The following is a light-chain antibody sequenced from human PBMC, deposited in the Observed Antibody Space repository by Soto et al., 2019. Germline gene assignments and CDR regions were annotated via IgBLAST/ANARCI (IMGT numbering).Light chain of an antibody. CDR3: QSYDSSLSGVV. CDR1: SSNIGAGYD. J-gene: IGLJ2*01. Sequence: QSVLTQPPSVSGAPGQRVTISCTGSSSNIGAGYDVHWYQQLPGTAPKLLIYNNSNRPSGVPDRFSGSKSGTSASLAITGLQAEDEADYYCQSYDSSLSGVVFGGGTKLT. CDR2: NNS. V-gene: IGLV1-40*01.